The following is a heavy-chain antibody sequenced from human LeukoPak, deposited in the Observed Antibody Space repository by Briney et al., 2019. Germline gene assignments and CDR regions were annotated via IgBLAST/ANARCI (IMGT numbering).Heavy chain of an antibody. CDR3: ARRPGGVRSVWSELRGQAFDY. CDR2: IYYSGST. CDR1: GGSISSSSYY. Sequence: SETLSLTCTVSGGSISSSSYYWNWIRQPPGKGLEWIGSIYYSGSTNYNPSLKSRVTISVDTSKNQFSLKLSSVTAADTAVYYCARRPGGVRSVWSELRGQAFDYWGQGTLVTVSS. V-gene: IGHV4-39*07. J-gene: IGHJ4*02. D-gene: IGHD3-16*01.